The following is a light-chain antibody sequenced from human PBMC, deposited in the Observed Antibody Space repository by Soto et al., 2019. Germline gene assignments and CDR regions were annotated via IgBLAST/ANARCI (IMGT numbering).Light chain of an antibody. CDR1: QSISSW. Sequence: DIHLSQSPSSLSASVGDRVTITCRASQSISSWLAWYQQKPGKAPKLLIYAASNLQSGVPSRFSGSGSGTDFTLTISSLQPEDFATYFCQQSYSTPPWTFGQGTKV. J-gene: IGKJ1*01. CDR3: QQSYSTPPWT. CDR2: AAS. V-gene: IGKV1-39*01.